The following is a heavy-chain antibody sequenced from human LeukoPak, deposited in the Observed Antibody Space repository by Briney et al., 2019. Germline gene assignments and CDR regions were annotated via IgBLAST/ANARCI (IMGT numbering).Heavy chain of an antibody. Sequence: GGSLRLSCAASGFTFSSYWMSWVRQAPGKGLEWVSSISSSSSYIYYADSVKGRFTISRDNAKNSLYLQMNSLRAEDTAVYYCARDVVGANWFDPWGQGTLVTVSS. V-gene: IGHV3-21*01. CDR2: ISSSSSYI. D-gene: IGHD1-26*01. CDR1: GFTFSSYW. CDR3: ARDVVGANWFDP. J-gene: IGHJ5*02.